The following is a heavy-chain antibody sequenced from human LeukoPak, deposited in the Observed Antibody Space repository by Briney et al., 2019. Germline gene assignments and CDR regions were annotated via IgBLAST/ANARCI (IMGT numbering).Heavy chain of an antibody. CDR3: ARGGYSYGFDY. V-gene: IGHV3-48*03. CDR1: GFTFSSYE. Sequence: PGGSLRLSCAASGFTFSSYEMNWVRQAPGKGLEWVSYISSSGSTIYYADSVKGRFTISRDNAKNSPYLQMNSLRAEDTAVYYCARGGYSYGFDYWGQGTLVTVSS. D-gene: IGHD5-18*01. CDR2: ISSSGSTI. J-gene: IGHJ4*02.